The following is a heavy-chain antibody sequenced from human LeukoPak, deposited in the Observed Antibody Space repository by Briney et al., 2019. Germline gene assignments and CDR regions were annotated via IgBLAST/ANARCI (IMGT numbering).Heavy chain of an antibody. CDR3: TRGSAGRGSGSHYT. CDR1: GFTFSSYW. J-gene: IGHJ5*02. V-gene: IGHV3-7*04. CDR2: INKGGSEK. Sequence: PGGSLRLSCAASGFTFSSYWMIWVRQAPGKGLEWVANINKGGSEKNYVDSVKGRFTISRDNAKNSLDLQMNSLRVEDTAVYYCTRGSAGRGSGSHYTWGQGTTVTVSS. D-gene: IGHD3-10*01.